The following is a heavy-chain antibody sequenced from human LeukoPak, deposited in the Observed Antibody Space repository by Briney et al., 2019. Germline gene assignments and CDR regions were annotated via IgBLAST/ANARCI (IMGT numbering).Heavy chain of an antibody. V-gene: IGHV1-18*01. D-gene: IGHD3-3*01. J-gene: IGHJ4*02. CDR1: GYTFTGYG. Sequence: GASVKVSCKASGYTFTGYGISWVRQAPGQGLEWMGWISAYNGNTNYAQKLQGRVTMTTDTSTSTAYMELRSLRSDDTAVYYCAREWYDFWSGYSTHFERYYFDYWGQGTLVTVS. CDR3: AREWYDFWSGYSTHFERYYFDY. CDR2: ISAYNGNT.